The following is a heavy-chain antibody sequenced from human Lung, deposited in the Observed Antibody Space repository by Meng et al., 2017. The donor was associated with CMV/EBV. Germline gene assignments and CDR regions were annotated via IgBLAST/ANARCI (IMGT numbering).Heavy chain of an antibody. Sequence: GGSXRLSXAASGFTFGSCWMSWVRQAPGKGLEWVANIKQDGSEKCNVDSVKGRFTISRDNAKNSLYLQMNSLRAEDTAVYYCARDGAPAATPWGNWFDPWGQGTLVTVSS. J-gene: IGHJ5*02. CDR1: GFTFGSCW. CDR3: ARDGAPAATPWGNWFDP. CDR2: IKQDGSEK. V-gene: IGHV3-7*01. D-gene: IGHD2-2*01.